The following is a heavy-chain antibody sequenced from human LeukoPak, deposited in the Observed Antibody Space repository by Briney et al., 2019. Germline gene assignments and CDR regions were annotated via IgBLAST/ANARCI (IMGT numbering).Heavy chain of an antibody. CDR1: GYTFTRYG. V-gene: IGHV1-18*04. D-gene: IGHD6-13*01. CDR3: ARDLSVAAAGTEDY. CDR2: ISAYNGNT. J-gene: IGHJ4*02. Sequence: AAVKVSCKACGYTFTRYGISWVGQAPGQGLEWMGWISAYNGNTNHAQKLQGRVTMTTDTSTSTAYMELRSLRSDDTAVYYCARDLSVAAAGTEDYWGQGTLVTVSS.